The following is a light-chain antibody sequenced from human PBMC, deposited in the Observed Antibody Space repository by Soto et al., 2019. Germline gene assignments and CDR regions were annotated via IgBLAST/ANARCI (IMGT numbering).Light chain of an antibody. CDR1: QSVSSSY. V-gene: IGKV3-15*01. CDR2: GAS. CDR3: QHYNNWPSIT. Sequence: EIVLTQSPGTLSLSPGERATLSCRAIQSVSSSYLAWYQQKPGQAPSLLIYGASTRATGIPARFSGSGSGTEFTLTISSLQSEDFAVYYCQHYNNWPSITFGQGTRLEIK. J-gene: IGKJ5*01.